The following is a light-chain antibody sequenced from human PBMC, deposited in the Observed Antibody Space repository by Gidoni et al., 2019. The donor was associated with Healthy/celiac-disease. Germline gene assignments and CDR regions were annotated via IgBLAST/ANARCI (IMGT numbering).Light chain of an antibody. CDR1: QDISNS. V-gene: IGKV1-33*01. Sequence: IPLPPSPSSLSASVGDRVTITCQASQDISNSLNWYQQKPGKAPKLLIYDASNLETGVPSRFSGSGSGTDFTFTISSLQPEDIATYYCQQYDNLPYTFGQGTKLEIK. CDR2: DAS. J-gene: IGKJ2*01. CDR3: QQYDNLPYT.